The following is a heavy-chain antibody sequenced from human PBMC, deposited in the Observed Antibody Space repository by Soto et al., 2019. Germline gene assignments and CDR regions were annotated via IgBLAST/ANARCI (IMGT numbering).Heavy chain of an antibody. CDR3: AGEKVGTTGIDF. Sequence: QAQLVQSGAEVKKPGASVKVSCKASGYTFTGYDINWVRQATGQGLEWMGWMNPNSGNTGYAQNFQGSITMTQHNSITTAYMELTSLRDNDSAVFYCAGEKVGTTGIDFWGQGTQVTVSS. V-gene: IGHV1-8*01. D-gene: IGHD1-26*01. CDR2: MNPNSGNT. J-gene: IGHJ4*02. CDR1: GYTFTGYD.